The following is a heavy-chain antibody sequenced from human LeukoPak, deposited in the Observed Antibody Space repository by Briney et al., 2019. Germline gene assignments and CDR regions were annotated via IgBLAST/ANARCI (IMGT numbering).Heavy chain of an antibody. V-gene: IGHV3-48*01. D-gene: IGHD2-21*02. CDR3: ARDAVVTTIPYYFDY. CDR1: GFTFSSYS. CDR2: ISSSSSTM. J-gene: IGHJ4*02. Sequence: GGSLRLSCAVSGFTFSSYSMNWVRQTPGKGLEWVSYISSSSSTMYYADSVKGRFTISRDNAKNSLYLQMNSLRAEDTAVYYCARDAVVTTIPYYFDYWGQGTLVTVSS.